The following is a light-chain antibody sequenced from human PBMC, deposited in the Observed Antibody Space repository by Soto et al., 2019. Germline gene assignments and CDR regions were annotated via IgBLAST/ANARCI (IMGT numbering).Light chain of an antibody. CDR1: QSVSTN. CDR3: HQYDDWPPA. Sequence: EIVVTQSPDTLSVSPGERATLSCRASQSVSTNVAWYQQKPGQAPRLLIYGPSTRASGVPARFSGSGSGRQFTLTISSLQSEDSAVYFCHQYDDWPPAFGQGTKVEIK. J-gene: IGKJ1*01. V-gene: IGKV3-15*01. CDR2: GPS.